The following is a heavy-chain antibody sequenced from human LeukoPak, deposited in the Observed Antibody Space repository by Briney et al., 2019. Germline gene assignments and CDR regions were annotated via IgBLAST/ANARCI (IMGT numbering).Heavy chain of an antibody. V-gene: IGHV4-39*01. J-gene: IGHJ4*02. D-gene: IGHD2-21*02. CDR1: GCSISSSSYY. CDR2: IYYSGST. Sequence: SETLSLTCTVSGCSISSSSYYWGWIRQPPGRGMEWIGSIYYSGSTYYNPSLKSRVTISVDTSKNQFSLKLSSVTAADMAAYYCARLGVTAAGPQDYWGQGTLVTVSS. CDR3: ARLGVTAAGPQDY.